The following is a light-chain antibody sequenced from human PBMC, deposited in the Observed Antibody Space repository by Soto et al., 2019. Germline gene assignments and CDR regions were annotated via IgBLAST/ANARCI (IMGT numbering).Light chain of an antibody. CDR1: SSDVGGYNY. J-gene: IGLJ1*01. Sequence: QSVLTQPASVSGSPGQSITSSCTGTSSDVGGYNYVSWYQQHPGKAPKLMIYDVSNRPSGVSNRFSGSKSGNTASLTISGPQAEDEADYYCRSYTSSSKPYVFGTGTKVTVL. CDR3: RSYTSSSKPYV. V-gene: IGLV2-14*01. CDR2: DVS.